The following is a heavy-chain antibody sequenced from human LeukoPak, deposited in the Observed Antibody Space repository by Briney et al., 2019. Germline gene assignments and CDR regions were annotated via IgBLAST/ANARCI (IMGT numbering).Heavy chain of an antibody. D-gene: IGHD3-22*01. CDR2: ISAYNGNT. CDR3: ARNYAGDSSGYSFGNWFDP. J-gene: IGHJ5*02. V-gene: IGHV1-18*01. Sequence: ASVKVSCKASGYTFTSYGISWVRQAPGQGLEWMGWISAYNGNTNYAQKLQGRVTMTTDTSTSTAYMELRSLSSDDTAVYYCARNYAGDSSGYSFGNWFDPWGQGTLVTVSS. CDR1: GYTFTSYG.